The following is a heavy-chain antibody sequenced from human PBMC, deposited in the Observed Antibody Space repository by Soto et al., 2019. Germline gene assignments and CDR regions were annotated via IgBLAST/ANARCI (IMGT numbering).Heavy chain of an antibody. V-gene: IGHV4-30-4*01. J-gene: IGHJ3*02. D-gene: IGHD3-16*01. Sequence: TLSLTCTVSGGSISSGDYYWSWIRQPPGKGLEWIGYIYYSGSTYYNPSLKSRVTISVDTSKNQFSLKLSSVTAADTAVYYCASETKYYDYVWGRVLGAFDIWGQGTMVTVSS. CDR1: GGSISSGDYY. CDR2: IYYSGST. CDR3: ASETKYYDYVWGRVLGAFDI.